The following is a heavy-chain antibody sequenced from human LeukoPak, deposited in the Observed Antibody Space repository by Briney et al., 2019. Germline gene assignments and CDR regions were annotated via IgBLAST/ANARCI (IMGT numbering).Heavy chain of an antibody. Sequence: ASVKVSCKASGYTFTSYGISWVRQAPGQGLEWMGWISAYNGNTNYAQRLQGRVTMTTDTSTSTAYMELRSLRSDDTAVYYCARLYGSGSTNWFDPWGQGTLVTVSS. CDR1: GYTFTSYG. V-gene: IGHV1-18*01. J-gene: IGHJ5*02. D-gene: IGHD3-10*01. CDR2: ISAYNGNT. CDR3: ARLYGSGSTNWFDP.